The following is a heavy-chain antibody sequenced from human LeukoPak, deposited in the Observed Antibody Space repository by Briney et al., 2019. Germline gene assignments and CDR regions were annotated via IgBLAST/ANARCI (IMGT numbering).Heavy chain of an antibody. D-gene: IGHD4-17*01. CDR3: ARDIGGSDYGDSRDAFDI. CDR2: TIPIFGTA. V-gene: IGHV1-69*05. Sequence: SVKVSCKVSGYTLTELSMHWVRQAPGQGPEWMGGTIPIFGTANYAQRFQGRVTITTDESTRTAYMELSSLRSEDTAVYYCARDIGGSDYGDSRDAFDIWGQGTMVIVSS. CDR1: GYTLTELS. J-gene: IGHJ3*02.